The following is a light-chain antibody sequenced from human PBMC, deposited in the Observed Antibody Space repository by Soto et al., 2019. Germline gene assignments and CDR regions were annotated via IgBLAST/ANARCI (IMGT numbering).Light chain of an antibody. CDR1: SSNIGNNY. J-gene: IGLJ2*01. CDR3: GTWDSSLSAVV. CDR2: DNN. Sequence: QSVLTQPPSVSAAPGQKVTISCSGSSSNIGNNYVSWYQQLPGTAPKLLIYDNNKRPSGIPDRFSGSTSGTSATLVITGLQTWDEADYYCGTWDSSLSAVVFGGGTKLTVL. V-gene: IGLV1-51*01.